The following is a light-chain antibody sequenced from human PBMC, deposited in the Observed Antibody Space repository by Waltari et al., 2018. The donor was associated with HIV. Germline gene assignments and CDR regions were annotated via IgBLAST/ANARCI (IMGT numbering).Light chain of an antibody. Sequence: QPALTQPPSVSGSPGQSVTISCTGTSSDVGSYNRVSWYQQFPGPPPKLMIYEVSNRPSCVPDRFSGSKSGNTASLTISGLQAEDEADYYCNSYTSSDSFVFGTGTKVNVL. CDR2: EVS. CDR3: NSYTSSDSFV. V-gene: IGLV2-18*02. J-gene: IGLJ1*01. CDR1: SSDVGSYNR.